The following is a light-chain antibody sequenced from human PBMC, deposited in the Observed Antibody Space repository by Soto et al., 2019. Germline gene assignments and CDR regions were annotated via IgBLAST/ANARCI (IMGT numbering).Light chain of an antibody. CDR2: DNN. Sequence: QSVLTQPPSVSAAPGQKVTISCSGSSSNIGNNDVSWYQQFPGTAPKLLIYDNNKRPSGIPDRFSGSKSGTSATLGITGLQTGDEADYYCGAWDSSLIAGVFGGGTKLTVL. CDR1: SSNIGNND. CDR3: GAWDSSLIAGV. V-gene: IGLV1-51*01. J-gene: IGLJ3*02.